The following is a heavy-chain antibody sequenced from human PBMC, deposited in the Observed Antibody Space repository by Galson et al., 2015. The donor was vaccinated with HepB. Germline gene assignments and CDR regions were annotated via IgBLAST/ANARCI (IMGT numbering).Heavy chain of an antibody. CDR1: GFTFSSYG. Sequence: SLRLSCAAFGFTFSSYGMHWVRQAPGKGLEWVAVIWYDGSNKYYADSVKGRFTISRDNSKNTLYLQMNSLRAEDTAVYYCARDQDRWLALYYYGMDVWGQGTTVTVSS. D-gene: IGHD3-22*01. J-gene: IGHJ6*02. CDR3: ARDQDRWLALYYYGMDV. CDR2: IWYDGSNK. V-gene: IGHV3-33*01.